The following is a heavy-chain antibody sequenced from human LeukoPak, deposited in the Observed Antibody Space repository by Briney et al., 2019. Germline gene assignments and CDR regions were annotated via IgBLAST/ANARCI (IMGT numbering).Heavy chain of an antibody. CDR3: AREVLHQGFDY. D-gene: IGHD1-1*01. V-gene: IGHV4-39*07. Sequence: PSETLSLTCTVSGGSISSSSYYWGWIRQPPGKGLEWIGSIYYSGSTYYNPSLKSRVTISVDTSKNQFSLKLSSVTAADTAVYYCAREVLHQGFDYWGQGTLVTVSS. CDR1: GGSISSSSYY. J-gene: IGHJ4*02. CDR2: IYYSGST.